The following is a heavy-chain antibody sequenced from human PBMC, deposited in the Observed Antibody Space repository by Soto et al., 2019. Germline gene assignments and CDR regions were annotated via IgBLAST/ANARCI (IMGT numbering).Heavy chain of an antibody. Sequence: GGSLRLSCAASGFTFSSYAMSWVRRAPGKGLEWVSAISGSGGSTYYADSVKGRFTISRDNSKNTLYLQMNSLRAEDTAVYYCAKRELTIKAGGFGMDVWGQGTTVTVSS. CDR3: AKRELTIKAGGFGMDV. D-gene: IGHD3-10*01. CDR2: ISGSGGST. CDR1: GFTFSSYA. V-gene: IGHV3-23*01. J-gene: IGHJ6*02.